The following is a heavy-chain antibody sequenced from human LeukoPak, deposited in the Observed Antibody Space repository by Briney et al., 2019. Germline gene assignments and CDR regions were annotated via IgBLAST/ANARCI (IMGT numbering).Heavy chain of an antibody. J-gene: IGHJ4*02. Sequence: GGSLRLSCAASGFTCSSYSMTWVRQAPGKGLEWVSYISSTSSTIYYADYVKGRFTISRDHAKNSLYLQMNSLRAEDTAVYYCARYSSGALVYWGQGTLVTVSS. CDR1: GFTCSSYS. D-gene: IGHD5-18*01. V-gene: IGHV3-48*01. CDR2: ISSTSSTI. CDR3: ARYSSGALVY.